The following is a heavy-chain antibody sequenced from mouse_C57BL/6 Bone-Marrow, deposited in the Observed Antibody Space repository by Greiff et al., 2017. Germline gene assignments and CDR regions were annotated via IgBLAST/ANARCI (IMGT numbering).Heavy chain of an antibody. V-gene: IGHV5-17*01. J-gene: IGHJ1*03. CDR3: ARIELRYFIDV. CDR1: GFTFSDYG. D-gene: IGHD1-1*01. CDR2: ISSGSSTI. Sequence: DVQLQESGGGLVKPGGSLKLSCAASGFTFSDYGMHWVRQAPEKGLEWVAYISSGSSTIYYADTVKGRFTISRDNAKNTLFLQMTSLRSEDTAMYYCARIELRYFIDVWGTGTTVTVSS.